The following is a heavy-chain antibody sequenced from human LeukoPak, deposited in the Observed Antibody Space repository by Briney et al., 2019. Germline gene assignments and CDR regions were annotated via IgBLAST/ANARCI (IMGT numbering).Heavy chain of an antibody. CDR1: GYTFTGYY. CDR2: INPNSGAT. CDR3: ARAYGIQLWHHFDY. Sequence: ASVKVSCKTSGYTFTGYYMHWVRQAPGQGLEWMGWINPNSGATNYAQGRVTMTRDTSISTAYMELCSLRTDDTAVYYCARAYGIQLWHHFDYWGQGTLVTVSS. V-gene: IGHV1-2*02. J-gene: IGHJ4*02. D-gene: IGHD5-18*01.